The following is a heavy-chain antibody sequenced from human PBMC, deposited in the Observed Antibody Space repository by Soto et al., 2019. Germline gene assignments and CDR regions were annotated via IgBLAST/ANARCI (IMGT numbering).Heavy chain of an antibody. D-gene: IGHD2-2*01. J-gene: IGHJ4*02. CDR1: VGSISNYY. Sequence: SETLSLTCTVSVGSISNYYWTWIRQPAGKGLEWIGRIYTSGSTNYNPSLKSRVTMSVDTSKRQFSLELSSVTAADTAIYYCASRYCSSTACYGYLEYWDQGTLVTVSS. V-gene: IGHV4-4*07. CDR2: IYTSGST. CDR3: ASRYCSSTACYGYLEY.